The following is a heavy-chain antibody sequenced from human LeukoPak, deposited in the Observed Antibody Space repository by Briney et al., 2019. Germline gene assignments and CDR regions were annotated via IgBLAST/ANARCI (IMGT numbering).Heavy chain of an antibody. CDR2: ISDSGGST. V-gene: IGHV3-64D*09. CDR3: ATGGPRDYYDSSGYLDY. Sequence: GGSLRLSCSASGFPFSSYAMHWVRQAPGKGLEYVSAISDSGGSTYYADSVKGRFTISRDNSKNTLYLQMSSLRAEDTAVYYCATGGPRDYYDSSGYLDYWGQGTLVTVSS. D-gene: IGHD3-22*01. CDR1: GFPFSSYA. J-gene: IGHJ4*02.